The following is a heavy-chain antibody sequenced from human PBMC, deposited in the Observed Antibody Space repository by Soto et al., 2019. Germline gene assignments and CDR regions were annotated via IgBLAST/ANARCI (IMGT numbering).Heavy chain of an antibody. J-gene: IGHJ4*02. CDR2: ISGSGSST. CDR1: GFTFSSYT. V-gene: IGHV3-23*01. D-gene: IGHD5-12*01. Sequence: GGSLSLSCAASGFTFSSYTMSWVRQAPGKGLEWVSAISGSGSSTYYADSVKGRFTISRDNSKNTLYLQMNRLRAEAMDVYYCAMVSGYKKSTFDYWGQGTLVTVSS. CDR3: AMVSGYKKSTFDY.